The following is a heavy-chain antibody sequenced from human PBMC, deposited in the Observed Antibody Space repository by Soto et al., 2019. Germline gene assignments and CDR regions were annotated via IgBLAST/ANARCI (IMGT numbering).Heavy chain of an antibody. D-gene: IGHD3-10*01. Sequence: EVQLVESGGGLVQPGGSLRLSCAVSGFTFSSFWMHWVRQAPGEGLVWVSRINTDGSSTSYADSVKGRFTISRDNAKNTLELQMNSLRAEDTAMYYCAKRGVDTFGLSYWGQGTLVTVSS. CDR2: INTDGSST. CDR1: GFTFSSFW. CDR3: AKRGVDTFGLSY. V-gene: IGHV3-74*01. J-gene: IGHJ4*02.